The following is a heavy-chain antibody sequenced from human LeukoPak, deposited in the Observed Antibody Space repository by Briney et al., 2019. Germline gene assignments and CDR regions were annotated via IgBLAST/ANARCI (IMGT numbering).Heavy chain of an antibody. CDR3: ARVERRVRILDY. V-gene: IGHV4-31*03. J-gene: IGHJ4*02. D-gene: IGHD2-15*01. Sequence: PSQTLSLTCTVSGGSISSGGYYWSWIRQHPGKGLEWIGYIYYSGSTYYNPSLKSRVTISVDTSKNQFSLKLSSVTAADTAVYYCARVERRVRILDYWGQGTLVTVSS. CDR1: GGSISSGGYY. CDR2: IYYSGST.